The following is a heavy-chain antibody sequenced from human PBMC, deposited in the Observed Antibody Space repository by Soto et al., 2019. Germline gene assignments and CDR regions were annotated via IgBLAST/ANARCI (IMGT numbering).Heavy chain of an antibody. CDR2: IYHSGST. D-gene: IGHD3-16*01. V-gene: IGHV4-59*08. Sequence: PSETLSLTCAVYGGSFSGYYWSWVRQPPGKGLEWIGYIYHSGSTKYNPSLKSRITMFIDTSKKQMSLQMTSVTAADTAVYYCARHGVSNWFDTWGQGILVTVSS. CDR1: GGSFSGYY. J-gene: IGHJ5*02. CDR3: ARHGVSNWFDT.